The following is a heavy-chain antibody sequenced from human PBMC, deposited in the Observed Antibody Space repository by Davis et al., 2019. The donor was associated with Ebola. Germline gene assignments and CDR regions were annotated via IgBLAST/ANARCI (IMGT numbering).Heavy chain of an antibody. D-gene: IGHD1-26*01. V-gene: IGHV3-73*01. J-gene: IGHJ4*02. Sequence: GESLKISCAASGFTFSCSAMHWVRQASGKGLEWVGRIRSKANSYATAYAASVKGRFTISRDDSKNTAYLQMNSLKTEDTAVYYCTRRYSGSPVFFDYWGQGTLVTVSS. CDR2: IRSKANSYAT. CDR1: GFTFSCSA. CDR3: TRRYSGSPVFFDY.